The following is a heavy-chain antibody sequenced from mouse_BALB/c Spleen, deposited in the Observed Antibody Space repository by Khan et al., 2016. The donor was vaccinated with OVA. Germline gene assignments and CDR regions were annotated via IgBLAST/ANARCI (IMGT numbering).Heavy chain of an antibody. V-gene: IGHV5-9-3*01. CDR1: GFTFSTYA. J-gene: IGHJ3*01. Sequence: EVELVESGGGLVKPGGSLKLSCAASGFTFSTYAMSWVSQTPEKRLEWVATISSDGDYTYFPDNVTGRFTISRDNAKNTLCLQITSLRSEDTALYCCAISPYGNFAYGGQGTLVTVSA. CDR2: ISSDGDYT. D-gene: IGHD2-1*01. CDR3: AISPYGNFAY.